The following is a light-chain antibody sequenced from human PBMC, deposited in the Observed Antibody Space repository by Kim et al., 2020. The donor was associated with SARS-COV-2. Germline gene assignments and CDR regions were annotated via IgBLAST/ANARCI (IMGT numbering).Light chain of an antibody. V-gene: IGKV1-33*01. J-gene: IGKJ2*01. CDR1: QDISNY. CDR2: AAS. Sequence: SASVGDRVTIACQASQDISNYVIRYQQKPGKAPKLLIYAASNLQTGVPSRFSGSGSGTDFAFTISSLQPEDIATYYCQQYHNLPYTFGQGTKLEIK. CDR3: QQYHNLPYT.